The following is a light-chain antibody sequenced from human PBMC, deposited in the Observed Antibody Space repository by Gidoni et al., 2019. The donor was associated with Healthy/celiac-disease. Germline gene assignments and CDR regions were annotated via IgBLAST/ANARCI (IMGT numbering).Light chain of an antibody. CDR2: AAS. V-gene: IGKV1-27*01. CDR3: QKYNSAPPLT. Sequence: DIQMTQSPSSLSATVGERVTITCRASQGSSNYLAWYQQKPGKVPKLLIYAASTLQSGVASRFSGSGSGTDFTLTISSLQPEDVATYYCQKYNSAPPLTFGGGTKVEIK. CDR1: QGSSNY. J-gene: IGKJ4*01.